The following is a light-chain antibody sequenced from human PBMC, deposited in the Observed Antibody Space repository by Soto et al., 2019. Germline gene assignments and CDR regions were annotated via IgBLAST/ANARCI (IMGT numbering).Light chain of an antibody. CDR3: QSYYRSRYVV. CDR1: SSNIGAGYD. CDR2: GNS. V-gene: IGLV1-40*01. Sequence: QSVLTQPPSVSGPPGQRVTISCTRSSSNIGAGYDVHWYQQLPGTAPKLLIDGNSNRPSGVPDLFSGSKSGTSASLAITGLQAEDEADYYCQSYYRSRYVVFGGGTKLPV. J-gene: IGLJ2*01.